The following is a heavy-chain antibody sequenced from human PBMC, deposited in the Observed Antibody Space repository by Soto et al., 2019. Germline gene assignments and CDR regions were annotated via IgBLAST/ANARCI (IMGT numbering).Heavy chain of an antibody. CDR2: ISVTGGST. CDR1: GFTFINYA. J-gene: IGHJ4*02. Sequence: DVQLLESGGGLIQPGGSLRLSCAASGFTFINYAMSWVRQAPGKGLEWVSAISVTGGSTYYADSVKGRFTISRDNSKNTMFLQMNSLRAEDTAVYFCAKVTYGRPQDDFWGQGTLVTVSS. D-gene: IGHD1-26*01. CDR3: AKVTYGRPQDDF. V-gene: IGHV3-23*01.